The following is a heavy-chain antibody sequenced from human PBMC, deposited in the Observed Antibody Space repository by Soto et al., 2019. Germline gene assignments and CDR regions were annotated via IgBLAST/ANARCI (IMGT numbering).Heavy chain of an antibody. D-gene: IGHD1-26*01. CDR3: ARDLGSYYSFDY. CDR1: GDSGCSKSAA. V-gene: IGHV6-1*01. CDR2: TYYRSKWYN. J-gene: IGHJ4*02. Sequence: SESLSLTGAISGDSGCSKSAAWNWIMQSPSRGLEWLGRTYYRSKWYNDYAVSVKGRIIINPDTSKNHFSLQLNSVTPEDTAVYYCARDLGSYYSFDYWGQGTLVTVSS.